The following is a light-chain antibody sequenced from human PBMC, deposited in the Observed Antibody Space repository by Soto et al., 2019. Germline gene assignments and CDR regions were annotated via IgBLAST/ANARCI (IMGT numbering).Light chain of an antibody. CDR1: QSLVYSDGNTY. Sequence: DVVMTQSPLSLPVTLGQPASISCRSSQSLVYSDGNTYLNWFQHRPGQSPRRLIYKVSNRDSGVPDRFSGSGSGTDFTLKISRVEAEDVGVYYCMHGTQWPPITFGQGTRLEIK. J-gene: IGKJ5*01. V-gene: IGKV2-30*01. CDR3: MHGTQWPPIT. CDR2: KVS.